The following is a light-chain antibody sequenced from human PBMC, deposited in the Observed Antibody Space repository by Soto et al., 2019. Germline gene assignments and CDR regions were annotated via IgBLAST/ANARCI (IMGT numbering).Light chain of an antibody. CDR2: RNN. V-gene: IGLV1-47*01. CDR1: RSNIGSNY. CDR3: ATWDDRLRVVV. Sequence: QSVLTQPPSASGTPGQRVTISCSGGRSNIGSNYVYWYQHLPGTTPKLLIYRNNQRPSGVPDRLSGSKSGTSASLAISGLRSEYEADYYCATWDDRLRVVVFGGGTKLTVL. J-gene: IGLJ2*01.